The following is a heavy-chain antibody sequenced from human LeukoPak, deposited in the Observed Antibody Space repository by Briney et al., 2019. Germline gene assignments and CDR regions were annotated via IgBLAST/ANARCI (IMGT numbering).Heavy chain of an antibody. D-gene: IGHD2-8*01. CDR1: GGSISSSSYY. V-gene: IGHV4-39*07. J-gene: IGHJ4*02. Sequence: SETLSLTCTVSGGSISSSSYYWGWIRQPPGKGLEWIGSIYYSGSTYYNPSLKSRVTISVDTSKNQFSLKLTSVTAADTAVYYCATDRSDLSGSVYYWGQGTLVTVSS. CDR3: ATDRSDLSGSVYY. CDR2: IYYSGST.